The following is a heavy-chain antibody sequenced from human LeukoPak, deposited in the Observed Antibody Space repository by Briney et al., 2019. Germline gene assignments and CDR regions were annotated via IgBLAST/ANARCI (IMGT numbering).Heavy chain of an antibody. V-gene: IGHV3-7*01. Sequence: PGGSLRLSCAASGFTFTKNWMSWFRQAPGKGLEWVGNVNEDGSQKNYVDSVKGRLTISRDNAKNSVYLQMNNLRVEEMAVYYCARGKGWIDPWGQGTLVTVSS. J-gene: IGHJ5*02. CDR3: ARGKGWIDP. CDR1: GFTFTKNW. CDR2: VNEDGSQK.